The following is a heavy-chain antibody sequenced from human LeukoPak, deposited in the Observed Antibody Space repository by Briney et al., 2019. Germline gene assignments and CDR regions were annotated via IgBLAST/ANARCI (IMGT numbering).Heavy chain of an antibody. Sequence: ASVKVSCKASGYTFTGYYMHWVRQAPEQGLEWMGWINPNSGGTNYAQKFQGRVTMTRDTSISTAYMELSRLRSDDAAVYYCARDIFPVATINEGLGYWGQGTLVTVSS. D-gene: IGHD5-12*01. CDR1: GYTFTGYY. V-gene: IGHV1-2*02. CDR3: ARDIFPVATINEGLGY. CDR2: INPNSGGT. J-gene: IGHJ4*02.